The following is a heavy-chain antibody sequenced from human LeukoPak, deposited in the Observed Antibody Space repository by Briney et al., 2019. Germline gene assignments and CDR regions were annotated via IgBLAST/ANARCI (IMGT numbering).Heavy chain of an antibody. CDR3: ARDRGGSYYSEDDDAFDI. V-gene: IGHV3-7*01. J-gene: IGHJ3*02. CDR1: GFTFSSYW. CDR2: IKQDGSEK. D-gene: IGHD1-26*01. Sequence: GGSLRLSCAASGFTFSSYWMSWVRQAPGKGLEWVANIKQDGSEKYYVDSVKGRFTISRDNAKNSLYLQMNSLRAEDTAVYYCARDRGGSYYSEDDDAFDIWGQGTMVTVSS.